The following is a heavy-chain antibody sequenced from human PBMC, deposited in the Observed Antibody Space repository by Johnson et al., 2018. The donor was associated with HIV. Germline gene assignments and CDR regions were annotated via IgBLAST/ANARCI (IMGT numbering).Heavy chain of an antibody. D-gene: IGHD3-10*01. CDR1: GFMFSSYA. CDR3: ARAKVARGAEGWAFDI. Sequence: QVQLVESGGGLVQRGGSLRLSCAASGFMFSSYAMHWVRQAPGKGLEWEAIISYDGRNKYYADSVKGRFTISRDNSKNTLYLQMNSLRVGDTAVYYCARAKVARGAEGWAFDIWGQGTMVTVSS. CDR2: ISYDGRNK. J-gene: IGHJ3*02. V-gene: IGHV3-30*14.